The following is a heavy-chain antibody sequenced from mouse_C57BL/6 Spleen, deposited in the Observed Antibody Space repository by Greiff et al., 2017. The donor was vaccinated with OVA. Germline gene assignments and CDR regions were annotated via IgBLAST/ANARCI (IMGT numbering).Heavy chain of an antibody. CDR2: INPYNVGT. D-gene: IGHD3-1*01. J-gene: IGHJ3*01. CDR1: GYTFTDYY. V-gene: IGHV1-19*01. Sequence: EVQLQQSGPVLVKPGASVKMSCKASGYTFTDYYMNWVKQSHGKSLEWIGVINPYNVGTSYNQKFKGKATLTVDKSSSTAYMELNSLTSEDSAVYYCAGGDFGTWFAYWGQGTLVTVSA. CDR3: AGGDFGTWFAY.